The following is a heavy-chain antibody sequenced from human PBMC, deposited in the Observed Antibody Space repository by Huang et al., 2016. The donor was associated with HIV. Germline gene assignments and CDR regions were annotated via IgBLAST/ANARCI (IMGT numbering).Heavy chain of an antibody. CDR1: GGNFSSYA. D-gene: IGHD3-22*01. CDR3: ARVESRRYYDSSGYYY. Sequence: QVQLVQSGAEVKKPGSSVKVSCKASGGNFSSYAISWVRQAPGQGLEGMGGIIPNFGTANYAQKVQGRVTITADESTSTAYMELSSLRSEDTVVYYCARVESRRYYDSSGYYYWGQGTLVTVSS. CDR2: IIPNFGTA. V-gene: IGHV1-69*01. J-gene: IGHJ4*02.